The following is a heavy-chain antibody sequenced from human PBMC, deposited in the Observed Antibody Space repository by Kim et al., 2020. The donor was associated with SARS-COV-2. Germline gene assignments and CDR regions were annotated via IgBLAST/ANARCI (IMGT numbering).Heavy chain of an antibody. J-gene: IGHJ2*01. Sequence: GGSLRLSCAASGFTLSSNTMTWVRQAPGKGLEWVSAIRSGGGKKYAEAVQKRLTTSTGASQKKLFLQKNNMMSADDAAVYCWGRAASGWWGLG. D-gene: IGHD6-25*01. CDR2: IRSGGGK. CDR3: GRAASGW. CDR1: GFTLSSNT. V-gene: IGHV3-23*01.